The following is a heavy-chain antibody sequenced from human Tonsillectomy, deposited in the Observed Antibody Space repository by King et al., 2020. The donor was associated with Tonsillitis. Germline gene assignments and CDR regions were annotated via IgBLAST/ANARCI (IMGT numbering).Heavy chain of an antibody. V-gene: IGHV4-59*01. CDR3: ARGVGGGVTLRD. CDR1: GGSISDYY. D-gene: IGHD3-16*01. Sequence: VQLQESGPGLVKPSETLSLSCTVSGGSISDYYWSWIRQPPGKGLEWIGYIHYTGSSNYNPSLKSRVTISIDTSKNQFSLKLSSMTAADTAVYYCARGVGGGVTLRDWGQGTLVTVSS. J-gene: IGHJ4*02. CDR2: IHYTGSS.